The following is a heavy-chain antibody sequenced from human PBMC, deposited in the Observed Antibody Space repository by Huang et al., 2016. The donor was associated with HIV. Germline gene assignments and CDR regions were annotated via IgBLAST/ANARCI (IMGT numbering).Heavy chain of an antibody. V-gene: IGHV4-34*01. Sequence: QVRLEQWGPNLLKPSDTLSLKCAVYGGSFSDYFWTWIRQSPVKGLEWIRAVNHRGSASDNPSLRSRVSMSVDSSKKQFYLNVTSVTAAETAVYFCARPKMTATPSDSSWSYFDFWGRGTPVTVSS. CDR3: ARPKMTATPSDSSWSYFDF. D-gene: IGHD3-10*01. CDR2: VNHRGSA. CDR1: GGSFSDYF. J-gene: IGHJ4*02.